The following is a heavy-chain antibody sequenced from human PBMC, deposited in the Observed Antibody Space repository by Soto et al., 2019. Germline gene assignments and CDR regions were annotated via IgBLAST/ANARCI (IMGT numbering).Heavy chain of an antibody. CDR3: AKDFGVSTVRGIILS. V-gene: IGHV3-23*01. J-gene: IGHJ5*02. CDR2: ISATGDTT. CDR1: GFPFNSYA. D-gene: IGHD3-10*01. Sequence: EVQLLESGGGLVQPGGSLRISCAASGFPFNSYAMNWVCQAPGKGLEWVSGISATGDTTYHADSVKGRFTVSRDNPKNTLYLQPSSLRAEDTALYYCAKDFGVSTVRGIILSWGPGTLLTGSS.